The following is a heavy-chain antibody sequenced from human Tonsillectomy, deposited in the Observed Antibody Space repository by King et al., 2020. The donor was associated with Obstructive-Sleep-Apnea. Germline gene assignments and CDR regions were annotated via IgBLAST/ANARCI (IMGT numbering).Heavy chain of an antibody. D-gene: IGHD6-19*01. J-gene: IGHJ6*02. Sequence: QLQESGPGLVKPSETLSLTCNVSGGSISSNYWSWIRQPPGKGLEWIGYFSYSGSANYNPSLKSRVTMSVDTSKNRFSLNLTSVTAADTAMYFCARHSYHPHQWLFGTTNYYYGMDVWGQGTTVTVS. V-gene: IGHV4-59*08. CDR3: ARHSYHPHQWLFGTTNYYYGMDV. CDR1: GGSISSNY. CDR2: FSYSGSA.